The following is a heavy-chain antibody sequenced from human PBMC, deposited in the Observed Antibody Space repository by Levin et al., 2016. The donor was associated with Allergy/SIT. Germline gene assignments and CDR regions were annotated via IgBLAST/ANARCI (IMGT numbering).Heavy chain of an antibody. CDR3: ARHLDYGGNSRFDP. CDR2: IYYSGST. D-gene: IGHD4-23*01. V-gene: IGHV4-39*01. J-gene: IGHJ5*02. CDR1: GGSISSSSYY. Sequence: SETLSLTCTVSGGSISSSSYYWGWIRQPPGKGLEWIGSIYYSGSTYYNPSLKSRVTISVDTSKNQFSLKLSSVTAADTAVYYCARHLDYGGNSRFDPWGQGTLVTVSS.